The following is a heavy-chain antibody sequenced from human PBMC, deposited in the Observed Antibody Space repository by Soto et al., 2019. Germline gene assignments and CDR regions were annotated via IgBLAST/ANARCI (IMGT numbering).Heavy chain of an antibody. J-gene: IGHJ3*02. V-gene: IGHV4-39*01. D-gene: IGHD4-17*01. CDR1: GGSITSNNYY. CDR2: IYYGRST. CDR3: VRHSDSGDYVTAFDI. Sequence: SETLSLTCTISGGSITSNNYYWGWIRQPPGKGLEWIGSIYYGRSTYYNPSLQSRVTISVDTSKNQFSLTLSSVIAADTAMYYCVRHSDSGDYVTAFDIWGQGTMVTVSS.